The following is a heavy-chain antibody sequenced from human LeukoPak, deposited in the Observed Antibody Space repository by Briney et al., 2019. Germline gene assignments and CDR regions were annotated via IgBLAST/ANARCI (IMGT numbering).Heavy chain of an antibody. D-gene: IGHD3-3*01. Sequence: SETLSLTCTVSGGSISSSSYYWGWIRQPPGKGLEWIGSIYYSGSTYYNPSLKSRVTISVDTSKNQFSLKLSSVTAADTAVYYCARDGSDRDGVVINHDYFDYWGQGTLVTVSS. V-gene: IGHV4-39*07. CDR1: GGSISSSSYY. J-gene: IGHJ4*02. CDR3: ARDGSDRDGVVINHDYFDY. CDR2: IYYSGST.